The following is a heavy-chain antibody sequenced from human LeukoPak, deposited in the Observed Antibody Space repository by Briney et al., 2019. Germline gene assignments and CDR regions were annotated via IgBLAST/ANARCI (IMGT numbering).Heavy chain of an antibody. D-gene: IGHD3-16*01. CDR1: GGSISSSSYY. J-gene: IGHJ4*02. CDR3: ARGHSYVWFD. CDR2: IIYRGST. V-gene: IGHV4-39*01. Sequence: SETLSLTCTVSGGSISSSSYYWGWIRQPPGKGLEWIGSIIYRGSTYYNPSLKSRITISVDTSKNQFSLKLSSVTAADTAEYYCARGHSYVWFDWGQGTLVTVSS.